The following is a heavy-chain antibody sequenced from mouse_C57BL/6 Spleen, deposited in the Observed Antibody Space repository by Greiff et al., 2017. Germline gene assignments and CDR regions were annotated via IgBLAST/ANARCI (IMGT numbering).Heavy chain of an antibody. J-gene: IGHJ1*03. CDR3: ARGTQGYWYFDV. V-gene: IGHV1-55*01. CDR1: GYTFTSYW. CDR2: IYPGSGST. Sequence: QVQLQQPGAELVKPGASVKMSCKASGYTFTSYWITWVKQRPGQGLEWIGDIYPGSGSTNYNEKFKSKATLTVDTSSSTAYMQLRSLTSEDSAVYYCARGTQGYWYFDVWGTGTTVTVSS.